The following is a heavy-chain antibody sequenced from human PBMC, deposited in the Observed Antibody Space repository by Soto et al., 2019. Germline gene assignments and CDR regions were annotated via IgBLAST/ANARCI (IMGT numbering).Heavy chain of an antibody. CDR1: GGSISSSSYY. CDR3: ARHTADYGDYLHWFDP. J-gene: IGHJ5*02. Sequence: SETLSLTCTVSGGSISSSSYYWGWIRQPPGKGLEWIGSIYYSGSTYYNPSLKSRVTISVDTSKNQFSLKLSSVTAADTAVYNCARHTADYGDYLHWFDPWGQGTLGTVSS. CDR2: IYYSGST. D-gene: IGHD4-17*01. V-gene: IGHV4-39*01.